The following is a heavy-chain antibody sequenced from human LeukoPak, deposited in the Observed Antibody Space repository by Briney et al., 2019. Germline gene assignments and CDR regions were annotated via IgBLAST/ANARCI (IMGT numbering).Heavy chain of an antibody. D-gene: IGHD2-15*01. Sequence: GASVKVSCKASGGTFSSYAISWVRQAPGQGLEWMGRIIPILGIANYAQKFQGRVTITADKSTSTAYMELSSLRSEDTAVYYCARDCPSGGNDYWGQGTLVTVSS. J-gene: IGHJ4*02. V-gene: IGHV1-69*04. CDR1: GGTFSSYA. CDR3: ARDCPSGGNDY. CDR2: IIPILGIA.